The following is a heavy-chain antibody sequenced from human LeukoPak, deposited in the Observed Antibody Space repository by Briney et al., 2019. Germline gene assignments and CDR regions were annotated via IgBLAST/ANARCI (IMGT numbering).Heavy chain of an antibody. J-gene: IGHJ4*02. CDR1: GYTFTSYG. Sequence: ASVKVSCKASGYTFTSYGISWVRQAPGQGLEWMGWISAYNGNTNYAQKFQGRVTITTDESTSTAYMELSSLRSEDTAVYYCARASGSYYGGVDYWGQGTLVTVSS. CDR3: ARASGSYYGGVDY. D-gene: IGHD1-26*01. V-gene: IGHV1-18*01. CDR2: ISAYNGNT.